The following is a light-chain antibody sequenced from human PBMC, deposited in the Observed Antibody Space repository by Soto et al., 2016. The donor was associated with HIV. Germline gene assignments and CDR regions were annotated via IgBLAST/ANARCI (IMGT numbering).Light chain of an antibody. J-gene: IGKJ2*01. CDR1: QDISNS. CDR2: AAS. Sequence: DIQMTQSPSTLSASVGDRVTISCRASQDISNSLAWYQQKPGKVPNLLVYAASRLEDGVPPRFSGSGSGTQFTLTISSLQPDDFAIYYCQQYDDYPYTFGQGTKLEIK. V-gene: IGKV1-NL1*01. CDR3: QQYDDYPYT.